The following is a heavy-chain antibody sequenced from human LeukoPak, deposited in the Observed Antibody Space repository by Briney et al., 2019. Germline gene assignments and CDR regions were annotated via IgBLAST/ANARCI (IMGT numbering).Heavy chain of an antibody. V-gene: IGHV3-48*03. D-gene: IGHD3-22*01. CDR1: GFTFSSYE. Sequence: GGSLRLSCAASGFTFSSYEMNWVRQAPGKGLEWVSYISSSGSTIYYADSVKGRFTISRDNAKNSLYLQMNSLRAEDTALYYCAKDLYYYDSSGLDYWGQGTLVTVSS. J-gene: IGHJ4*02. CDR2: ISSSGSTI. CDR3: AKDLYYYDSSGLDY.